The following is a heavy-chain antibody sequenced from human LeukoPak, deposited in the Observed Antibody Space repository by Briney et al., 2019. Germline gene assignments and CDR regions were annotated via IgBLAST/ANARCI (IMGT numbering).Heavy chain of an antibody. D-gene: IGHD6-19*01. Sequence: GGSLRLSCAASGFTFSSYAMSWVRQAPGKGLEWVSAISGSGGSTYYADSVKGRFTISRDNSKNTLYLQMNSLRAEDTAVYYCAKDQGYSSGWYGAQEFDPWGQGTLVTVSS. J-gene: IGHJ5*02. CDR1: GFTFSSYA. CDR2: ISGSGGST. V-gene: IGHV3-23*01. CDR3: AKDQGYSSGWYGAQEFDP.